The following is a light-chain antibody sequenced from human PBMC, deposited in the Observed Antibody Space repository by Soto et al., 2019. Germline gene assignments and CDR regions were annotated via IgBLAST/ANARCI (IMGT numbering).Light chain of an antibody. CDR2: KAT. J-gene: IGKJ5*01. Sequence: DIQMTQSPSSVSASVGDRVTITCRASQGISSWLAWYQQKPGKAPKLLIYKATNLQSGVPSRFSGSGSGTEFSLTISSLQPDDFATYYCQQLNSYPITFGQGTRLEIK. V-gene: IGKV1-12*01. CDR3: QQLNSYPIT. CDR1: QGISSW.